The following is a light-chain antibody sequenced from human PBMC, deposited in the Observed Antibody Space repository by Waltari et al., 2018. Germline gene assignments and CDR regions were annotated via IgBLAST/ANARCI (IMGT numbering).Light chain of an antibody. CDR2: SNY. Sequence: QSVLTQSPSASGTPGQRITISCSGSDSNIGTNTVSWYLHIPGTAPQLLICSNYRRPSGVPDRFSGSKSVTSASLAINGLQSEDEADYYCAAWDDSLNGVLFGVGTQLTVL. V-gene: IGLV1-44*01. CDR1: DSNIGTNT. J-gene: IGLJ2*01. CDR3: AAWDDSLNGVL.